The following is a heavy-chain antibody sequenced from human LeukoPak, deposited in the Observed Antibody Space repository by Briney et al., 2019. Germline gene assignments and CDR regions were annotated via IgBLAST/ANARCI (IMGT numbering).Heavy chain of an antibody. CDR2: ISFTGST. CDR3: AKGGESSLPLDY. CDR1: GASISSHY. D-gene: IGHD6-13*01. J-gene: IGHJ4*02. Sequence: KPSETLSLTCTVSGASISSHYWSWIRQPPGKGLEWIGLISFTGSTNYNPSLKSRVTTSVDTSKNQFSLKVSSVTAADTAVYYCAKGGESSLPLDYWGQGILVTVSS. V-gene: IGHV4-59*11.